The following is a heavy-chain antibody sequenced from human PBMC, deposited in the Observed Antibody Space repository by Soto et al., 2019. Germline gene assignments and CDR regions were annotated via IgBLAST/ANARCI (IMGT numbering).Heavy chain of an antibody. J-gene: IGHJ6*02. V-gene: IGHV3-23*01. CDR3: ARSRSAMADGMNV. Sequence: GSLRLSCEFSGVNFRVYAMIWVLQAPGKGLEWVSGIRIGPGITYYADSVKGRFTISSDSSRKTVYLQMNNLKAEDTALYFCARSRSAMADGMNVWGQGTTVTVSS. D-gene: IGHD5-18*01. CDR2: IRIGPGIT. CDR1: GVNFRVYA.